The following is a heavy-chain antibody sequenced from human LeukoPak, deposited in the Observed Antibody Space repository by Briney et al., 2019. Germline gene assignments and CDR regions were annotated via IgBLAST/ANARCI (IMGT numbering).Heavy chain of an antibody. CDR3: ATTGYSIDY. CDR1: GGSISSGGYS. V-gene: IGHV4-30-2*01. Sequence: SQTLSLTCAVSGGSISSGGYSWSWIRQPPGKGLEWIGYIYHSGSTYYNPSLKSRVTISVDRSKNQFSLKLSSVTAADTAVYYCATTGYSIDYWGQGTLVTVSS. J-gene: IGHJ4*02. D-gene: IGHD3-9*01. CDR2: IYHSGST.